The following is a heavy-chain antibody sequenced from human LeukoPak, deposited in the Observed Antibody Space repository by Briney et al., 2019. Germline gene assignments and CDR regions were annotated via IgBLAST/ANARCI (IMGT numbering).Heavy chain of an antibody. J-gene: IGHJ4*02. CDR1: GYTFTSYY. Sequence: GASVKVSCKASGYTFTSYYMHWVRQAPGQGLEWMGIINPSGGSISYAQKFQGRVTMTRDMSTSTVYMELSSLRSEDTAVYYCARDGVAYCGGDCYYLDYWGQGTLVTVSS. D-gene: IGHD2-21*02. CDR2: INPSGGSI. CDR3: ARDGVAYCGGDCYYLDY. V-gene: IGHV1-46*01.